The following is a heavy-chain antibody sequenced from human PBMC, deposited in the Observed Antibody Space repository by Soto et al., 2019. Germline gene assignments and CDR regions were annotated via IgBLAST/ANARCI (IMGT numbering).Heavy chain of an antibody. J-gene: IGHJ4*02. V-gene: IGHV3-23*01. D-gene: IGHD5-18*01. CDR1: GFTFSSYA. CDR3: AKDRAVMDTAMVFDDY. CDR2: ISGSGGST. Sequence: GGSLRLSCAASGFTFSSYAMSWVRQAPGKGLEWVSAISGSGGSTYYADSVKGRFTISRDNSKNTLYLQMNSLRAEDTAVYYCAKDRAVMDTAMVFDDYWGQGTLVTVSS.